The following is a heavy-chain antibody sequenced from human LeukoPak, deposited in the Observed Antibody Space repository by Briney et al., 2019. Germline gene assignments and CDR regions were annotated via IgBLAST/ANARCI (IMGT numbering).Heavy chain of an antibody. D-gene: IGHD3-22*01. Sequence: ASVKVSCKASGYTFTGYYMHWVRQAPGQGLEWMGWINLNSGGTNYAQKFQGRVTMTRDTSISTAYMELSRLRSDDTAVYYCARDYYYDSSGDAFDIWGQGTMVTVSS. CDR2: INLNSGGT. CDR3: ARDYYYDSSGDAFDI. J-gene: IGHJ3*02. CDR1: GYTFTGYY. V-gene: IGHV1-2*02.